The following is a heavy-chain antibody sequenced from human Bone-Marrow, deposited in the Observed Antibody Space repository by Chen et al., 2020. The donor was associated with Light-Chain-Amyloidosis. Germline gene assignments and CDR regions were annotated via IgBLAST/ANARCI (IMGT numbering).Heavy chain of an antibody. D-gene: IGHD5-12*01. CDR1: NGAFGDDY. V-gene: IGHV4-34*01. CDR3: ARYEPHFSDSIISGYTA. Sequence: QVELQQWGAXXXXPSETLSLTCGIHNGAFGDDYWTWIRQPPGKGLQWIAEINHSGSANYNSSLKSRTTISVDKSKNQFSLRMISVTAADTAVYYCARYEPHFSDSIISGYTAWGQGTSVTVSS. CDR2: INHSGSA. J-gene: IGHJ5*02.